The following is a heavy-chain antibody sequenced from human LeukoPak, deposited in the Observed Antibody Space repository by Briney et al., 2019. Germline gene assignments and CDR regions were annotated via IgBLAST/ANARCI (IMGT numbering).Heavy chain of an antibody. Sequence: SETLSLTCTVSGGSISSSSYYWGWIRQPPGKGLEWIGSIYYSGSTYYNPSLKSRVTISVDTSKNQFSLKLSSVTAADTAVYYCARHEAGELPFDYYYMDVWGKGTTVTVSS. CDR1: GGSISSSSYY. V-gene: IGHV4-39*01. D-gene: IGHD1-26*01. CDR2: IYYSGST. CDR3: ARHEAGELPFDYYYMDV. J-gene: IGHJ6*03.